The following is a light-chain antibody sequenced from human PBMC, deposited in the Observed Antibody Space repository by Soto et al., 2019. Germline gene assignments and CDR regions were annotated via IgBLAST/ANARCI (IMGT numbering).Light chain of an antibody. CDR2: GAS. J-gene: IGKJ4*01. CDR1: QNIDLF. V-gene: IGKV1-5*01. Sequence: DIQMTQSPSTLSASVGDRVTITCRASQNIDLFLAWYQQKPGKAPKLLIYGASNLESGVPSTFSGSGSGTEFALTISSLQPDDFATYFCQQYHSFPLTFGGGTTVEIK. CDR3: QQYHSFPLT.